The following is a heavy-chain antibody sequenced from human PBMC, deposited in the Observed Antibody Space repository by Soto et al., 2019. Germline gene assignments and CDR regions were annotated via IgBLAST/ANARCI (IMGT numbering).Heavy chain of an antibody. D-gene: IGHD2-15*01. V-gene: IGHV4-31*03. Sequence: QVQLQESGPGLVKPSQTLSLTCTVSGGSISSGGYYWSWIRQHPGKGLAWIGYIYYRGSTYYNPSLKSRVTISVDTSKNQFSLKRSSVTAADTAVYYCARGKGIVVVVAATAWFDPWGQGTLVTVSS. CDR2: IYYRGST. J-gene: IGHJ5*02. CDR1: GGSISSGGYY. CDR3: ARGKGIVVVVAATAWFDP.